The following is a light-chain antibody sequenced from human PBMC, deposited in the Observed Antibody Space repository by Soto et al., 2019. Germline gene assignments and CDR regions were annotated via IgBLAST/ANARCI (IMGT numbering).Light chain of an antibody. CDR3: QQSYIAPPVT. J-gene: IGKJ5*01. CDR2: GAS. V-gene: IGKV1-39*01. CDR1: QTFSNY. Sequence: DIQMTQSPSSLSASVGDRVTITCRTSQTFSNYLNWYQQKPGKAPKLLIYGASSLQSGVPSRFSGSGSGTDFTLTISSVQPEDFATYYCQQSYIAPPVTFGQGTRREI.